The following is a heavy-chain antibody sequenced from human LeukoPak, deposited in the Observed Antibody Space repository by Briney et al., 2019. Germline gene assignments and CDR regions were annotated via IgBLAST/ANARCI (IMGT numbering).Heavy chain of an antibody. Sequence: PGGSLRLSCAASGFTFSSYELYWGRQAPGKGLEWISYISSRSITIKYADSVRGRFTISRDDARESLYLQMNTLRAEDTAIYYCGASRQYVGAFDIWGQGTLVTVSS. CDR1: GFTFSSYE. CDR2: ISSRSITI. V-gene: IGHV3-48*03. J-gene: IGHJ3*02. CDR3: GASRQYVGAFDI. D-gene: IGHD3-16*01.